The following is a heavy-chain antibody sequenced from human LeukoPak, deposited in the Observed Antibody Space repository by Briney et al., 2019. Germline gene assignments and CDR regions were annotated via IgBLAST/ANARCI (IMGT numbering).Heavy chain of an antibody. V-gene: IGHV1-2*06. J-gene: IGHJ3*02. CDR3: AREYYGDYAPGAFDI. CDR1: GYTFTGYY. Sequence: ASVKVSCKASGYTFTGYYMHWVRQAPGQGLEWMGRINPDSGGTNYAQKFQGRVTMTRDTSISTAYMELSRLRSDDTAVYYCAREYYGDYAPGAFDIWGQGTMVTVSS. D-gene: IGHD4-17*01. CDR2: INPDSGGT.